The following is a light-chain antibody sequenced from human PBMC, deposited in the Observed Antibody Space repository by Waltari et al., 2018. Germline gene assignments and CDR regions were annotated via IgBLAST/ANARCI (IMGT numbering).Light chain of an antibody. Sequence: EIVMTQSPATLSVSPGERVTLSCRASHSVSTKLAWYQQRPGQAPRLLIYSASIRATDIPARFSGSGSGTEFTLTNSSLQSEDFAVYYCQQYDNWHDYTFGQGTKLEIK. V-gene: IGKV3-15*01. CDR2: SAS. J-gene: IGKJ2*01. CDR3: QQYDNWHDYT. CDR1: HSVSTK.